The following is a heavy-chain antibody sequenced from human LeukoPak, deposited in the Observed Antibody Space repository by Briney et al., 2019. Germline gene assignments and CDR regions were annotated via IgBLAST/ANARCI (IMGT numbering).Heavy chain of an antibody. CDR2: ISSSGST. Sequence: SETLSLTCTVSGDSISSGDYYWSWIRQPAGKGLEWIGRISSSGSTNYNPSLKSRVTISVDTSKNQFSLKLSSVTAADTAVYYCARRGASGGYDGWFDPWGQGTLVTVSS. CDR1: GDSISSGDYY. J-gene: IGHJ5*02. D-gene: IGHD5-12*01. CDR3: ARRGASGGYDGWFDP. V-gene: IGHV4-61*02.